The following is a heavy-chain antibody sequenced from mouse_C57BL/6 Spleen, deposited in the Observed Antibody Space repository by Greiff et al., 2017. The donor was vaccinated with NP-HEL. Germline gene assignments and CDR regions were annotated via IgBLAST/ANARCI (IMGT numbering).Heavy chain of an antibody. CDR3: TRMEAMITTKYFDV. J-gene: IGHJ1*03. CDR1: GYTFTSYW. D-gene: IGHD2-4*01. V-gene: IGHV1-5*01. CDR2: IYPGNSDT. Sequence: EVQLQQSGTVLARPGASVKMSCKTSGYTFTSYWMHWVKQRPGQGLEWIGAIYPGNSDTSYNQKFKGKAKLTAVTSASTAYMELSSLTNEDSAVYYCTRMEAMITTKYFDVWGTGTTVTVSS.